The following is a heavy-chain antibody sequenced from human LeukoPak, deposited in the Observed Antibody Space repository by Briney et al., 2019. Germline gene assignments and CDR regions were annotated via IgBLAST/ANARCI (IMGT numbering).Heavy chain of an antibody. Sequence: PGGSLRLSCAASGFTFSSYSMNWVRQAPGKGLEWVSSISSSSSYIYYADSVKGRFTISRDNAKNSLYLQMNSLKTEDTAVYYCTTDPYYDFWSGYYRLGDWGQGTLVTVCS. D-gene: IGHD3-3*01. CDR3: TTDPYYDFWSGYYRLGD. CDR1: GFTFSSYS. V-gene: IGHV3-21*03. CDR2: ISSSSSYI. J-gene: IGHJ4*02.